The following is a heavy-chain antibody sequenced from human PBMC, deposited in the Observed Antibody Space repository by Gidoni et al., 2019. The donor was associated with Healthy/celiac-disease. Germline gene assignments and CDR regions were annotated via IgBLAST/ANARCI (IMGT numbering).Heavy chain of an antibody. D-gene: IGHD2-21*02. J-gene: IGHJ3*02. CDR2: ISGSGGST. CDR1: GFTFSSYA. CDR3: AKDPNPIVVVTADAFDI. Sequence: EVQLLESGGGLVPPGGSLRLSCAASGFTFSSYAMSWVRQAPGKGLGWCSAISGSGGSTYYADSVKGRFTISRDNSKNTLYLQMNSLRAEDTSVYYCAKDPNPIVVVTADAFDIWGQGTMVTVSS. V-gene: IGHV3-23*01.